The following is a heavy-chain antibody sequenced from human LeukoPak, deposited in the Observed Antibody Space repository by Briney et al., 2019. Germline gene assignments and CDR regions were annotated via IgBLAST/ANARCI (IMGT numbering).Heavy chain of an antibody. CDR3: ARDASIAVAGSGGY. D-gene: IGHD6-19*01. CDR1: GDSISSYY. CDR2: IYHSGST. Sequence: SETLSLTCTVSGDSISSYYWSWIRQPPGKGLEWIGYIYHSGSTYYNPSLKSRVTISVDRSKNQFSLKLSSVTAADTAVYYCARDASIAVAGSGGYWGQGTLVTVSS. J-gene: IGHJ4*02. V-gene: IGHV4-59*12.